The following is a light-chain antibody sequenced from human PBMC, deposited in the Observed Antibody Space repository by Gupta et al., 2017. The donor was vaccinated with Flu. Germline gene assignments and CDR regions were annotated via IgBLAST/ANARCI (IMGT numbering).Light chain of an antibody. J-gene: IGKJ4*01. CDR3: QQHNHWPPA. V-gene: IGKV3-15*01. CDR2: AAS. Sequence: DILMTQSPATLSVSPGESATLSCRTTQGVSVNLAWYQQKLGQAPRLLIYAASTRATGVPARFSGSGSGTQFTLTITSLQSEDAAVYYCQQHNHWPPAFGGGTKVEIK. CDR1: QGVSVN.